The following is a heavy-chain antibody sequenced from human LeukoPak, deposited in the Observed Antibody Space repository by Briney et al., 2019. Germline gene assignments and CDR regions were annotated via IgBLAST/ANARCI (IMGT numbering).Heavy chain of an antibody. Sequence: GGSLRLSCAASGFTFSSYAMSWVRQAPGKGLEWVSGVRDNGDSTYYADSVKGRFTISRDNAKNSLYLQMNSLRAEDTAVYYCARVLGGTLDQGGFDYWGQGTLVTVSS. CDR2: VRDNGDST. V-gene: IGHV3-23*01. CDR1: GFTFSSYA. CDR3: ARVLGGTLDQGGFDY. J-gene: IGHJ4*02. D-gene: IGHD1-7*01.